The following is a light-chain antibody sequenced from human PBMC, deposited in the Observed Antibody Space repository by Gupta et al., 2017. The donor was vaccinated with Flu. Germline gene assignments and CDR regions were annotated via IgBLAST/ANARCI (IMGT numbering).Light chain of an antibody. V-gene: IGLV2-14*03. Sequence: SDVGAYNCDAWYQQHPGKAPKLLIYDGNNRPSAVTNRCSCAKTGDTAALTISSRQAEDDADDYCSSDTDSGALRLVFGGGTKVTVL. CDR1: SDVGAYNC. J-gene: IGLJ3*02. CDR2: DGN. CDR3: SSDTDSGALRLV.